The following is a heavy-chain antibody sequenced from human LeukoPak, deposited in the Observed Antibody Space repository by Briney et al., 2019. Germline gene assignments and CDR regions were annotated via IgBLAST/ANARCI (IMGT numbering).Heavy chain of an antibody. Sequence: SETLSLTCAVYGGSFSGYYWCWIRQPPGEGLEWIGEINHSGSTNYNPSLKSRVTISVDTSKNQFSLKLSSVTAADTAVYYCARGKRGWFDPWGQGTLVTVSS. CDR1: GGSFSGYY. J-gene: IGHJ5*02. V-gene: IGHV4-34*01. CDR2: INHSGST. CDR3: ARGKRGWFDP.